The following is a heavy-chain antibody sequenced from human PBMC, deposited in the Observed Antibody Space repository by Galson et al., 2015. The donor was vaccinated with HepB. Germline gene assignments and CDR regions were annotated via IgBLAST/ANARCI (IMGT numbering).Heavy chain of an antibody. Sequence: SLRLSCAASGFTFSSYSMNWVRQAPGKGLEWVSSISSSSSYIYYADSVKGRFTISRDNAKNSLYLQMNSLRAEDAAVYYCARGVLMGYYDSSGYCDYWGQGTLVTVSS. J-gene: IGHJ4*02. D-gene: IGHD3-22*01. CDR1: GFTFSSYS. CDR2: ISSSSSYI. CDR3: ARGVLMGYYDSSGYCDY. V-gene: IGHV3-21*01.